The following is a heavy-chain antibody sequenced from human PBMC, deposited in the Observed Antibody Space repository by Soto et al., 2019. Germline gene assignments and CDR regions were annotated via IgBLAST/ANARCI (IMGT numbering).Heavy chain of an antibody. CDR1: GGSFSGYY. V-gene: IGHV4-34*01. J-gene: IGHJ4*02. Sequence: SETLSLTCAVYGGSFSGYYWSWIRQPPGKGLEWIGEINHSGSTNYNPSPKSRVTISVDTSKNQFSLKLSSVTAADTAVYYCARRDRRDSSGYPSDYWGQGTLVTVSS. CDR2: INHSGST. D-gene: IGHD3-22*01. CDR3: ARRDRRDSSGYPSDY.